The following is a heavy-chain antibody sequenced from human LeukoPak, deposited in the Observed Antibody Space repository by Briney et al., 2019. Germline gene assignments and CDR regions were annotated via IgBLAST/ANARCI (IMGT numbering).Heavy chain of an antibody. Sequence: SGTLSLTCAVSGGSISSSNWWSWVRQPPGKGLEWIGEIYHSGSTNYNPSLKSRVTISVDKSKNQFSLKLSSVTAADTAVYYCASRPYYYDSSGYYPPDYWGQGTLVTVSS. CDR2: IYHSGST. J-gene: IGHJ4*02. CDR1: GGSISSSNW. V-gene: IGHV4-4*02. D-gene: IGHD3-22*01. CDR3: ASRPYYYDSSGYYPPDY.